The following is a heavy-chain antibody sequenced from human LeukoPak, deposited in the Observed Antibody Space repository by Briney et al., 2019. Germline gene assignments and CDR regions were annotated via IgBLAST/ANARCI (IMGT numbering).Heavy chain of an antibody. V-gene: IGHV4-59*01. D-gene: IGHD6-19*01. CDR3: ARDMTSGWYYT. Sequence: SETLSLTCTVSGGSISGYYWSWIRQPPGKGLEWIGYIIYSGTTNYNPSLQSRVTISVDTSKNQSSLKLSSVTAADTAVYYCARDMTSGWYYTWGQGTLVTVSS. CDR1: GGSISGYY. CDR2: IIYSGTT. J-gene: IGHJ5*02.